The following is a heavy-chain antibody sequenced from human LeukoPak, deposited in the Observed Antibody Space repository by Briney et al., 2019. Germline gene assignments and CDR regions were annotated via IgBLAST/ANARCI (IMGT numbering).Heavy chain of an antibody. CDR1: GGSISSYY. D-gene: IGHD3-9*01. CDR2: IYYSGST. CDR3: ARGRAWDYDILTGYENPSIFDY. Sequence: PSETLSLTCTVSGGSISSYYWSWIRQPPGKGLEWIGYIYYSGSTNYNPSLKSRVTISVDTSKNQFSLKLSSVTAADTAVYYCARGRAWDYDILTGYENPSIFDYWGQGTLVTVSS. J-gene: IGHJ4*02. V-gene: IGHV4-59*01.